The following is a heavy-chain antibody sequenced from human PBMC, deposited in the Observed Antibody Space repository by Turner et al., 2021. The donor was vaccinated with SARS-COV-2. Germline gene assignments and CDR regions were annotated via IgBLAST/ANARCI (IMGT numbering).Heavy chain of an antibody. J-gene: IGHJ4*02. V-gene: IGHV3-74*01. D-gene: IGHD7-27*01. CDR3: TRNNWGIDS. CDR1: GFTFSSHW. CDR2: INYDGSIR. Sequence: EVQLVESGGDLVQPGGSLRLSCAASGFTFSSHWMHWVRQVPGGGLVLVSRINYDGSIRDHADSVEGRFTISRDNTKNMLYLQMNSLRAEDTAIYYCTRNNWGIDSWGQGTLVTVSS.